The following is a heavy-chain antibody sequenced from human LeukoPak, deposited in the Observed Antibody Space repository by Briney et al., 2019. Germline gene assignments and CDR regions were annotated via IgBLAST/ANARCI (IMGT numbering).Heavy chain of an antibody. V-gene: IGHV4-34*01. CDR1: GGSFSGYY. CDR3: ATRGFSAFDP. Sequence: SETLSLTCAVYGGSFSGYYWSWIRQPPGKGLEWIGEINHSGSTNYNPSLKSRVTISVDTSKNQFSLKLSSVTAADTAVYYCATRGFSAFDPWGQGTLVTVSS. D-gene: IGHD3-10*01. CDR2: INHSGST. J-gene: IGHJ5*02.